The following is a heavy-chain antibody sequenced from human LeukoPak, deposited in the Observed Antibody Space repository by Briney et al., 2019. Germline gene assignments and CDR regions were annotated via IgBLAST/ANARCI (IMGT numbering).Heavy chain of an antibody. V-gene: IGHV3-66*01. CDR2: IYSGGST. CDR3: AKDRVSPGFNWFDP. J-gene: IGHJ5*02. D-gene: IGHD2-15*01. Sequence: PGGSLRLSCAASGFTVSSNYMSWVRQAPGKGLEWVSVIYSGGSTYYADSAKGRFTISRDNSKSTVYLQMNSLRTEDTAVYYCAKDRVSPGFNWFDPWGQGTLVTVSS. CDR1: GFTVSSNY.